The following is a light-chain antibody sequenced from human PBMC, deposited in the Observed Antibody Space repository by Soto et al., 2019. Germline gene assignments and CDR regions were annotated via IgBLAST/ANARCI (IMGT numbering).Light chain of an antibody. CDR3: QSYDSRLSGAV. Sequence: QSVLTQPPSVSGAPGRRVTISCTGRSSNIGAGYDVHWYQQLPGTAPKLLIYGNSNRPSGVPDRFSGSKSGTSASLAITGLQAEDEADYYCQSYDSRLSGAVFGGGTQLTVL. V-gene: IGLV1-40*01. CDR1: SSNIGAGYD. CDR2: GNS. J-gene: IGLJ7*01.